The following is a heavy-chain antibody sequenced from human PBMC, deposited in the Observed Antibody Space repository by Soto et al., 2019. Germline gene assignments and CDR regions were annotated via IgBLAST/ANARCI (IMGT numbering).Heavy chain of an antibody. CDR2: IYHSGST. CDR3: ARKYNWNYIGGCFDP. CDR1: GGSISSSNW. V-gene: IGHV4-4*02. D-gene: IGHD1-7*01. J-gene: IGHJ5*02. Sequence: SETLSLTCAVSGGSISSSNWWSWVRQPPGKGLEWIGEIYHSGSTNYNPSLKSRVTISVDKSKNQFSLKLSSVTAADTAVYYCARKYNWNYIGGCFDPWGQGTLVTGSS.